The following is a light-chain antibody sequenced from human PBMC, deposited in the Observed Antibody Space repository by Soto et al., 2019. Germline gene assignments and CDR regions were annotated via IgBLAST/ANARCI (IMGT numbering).Light chain of an antibody. V-gene: IGKV3-11*01. CDR2: DAS. CDR1: QSVSSY. J-gene: IGKJ1*01. Sequence: EIVLTQSPATLSLSPGERATLSCRARQSVSSYLAWYQQKPGQAPRLLIYDASNMATGIPATFSGSGSGTDFTRTISSLEPEDFAVYYCQQRSNWPPWTFGQGTKVEIK. CDR3: QQRSNWPPWT.